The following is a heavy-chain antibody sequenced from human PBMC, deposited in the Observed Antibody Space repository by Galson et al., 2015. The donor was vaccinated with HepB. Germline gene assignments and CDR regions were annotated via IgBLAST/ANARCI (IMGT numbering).Heavy chain of an antibody. CDR2: ISWDGGST. D-gene: IGHD2-21*01. Sequence: SLRLSCAASGFTFDDYAMHWVRQAPGKGLEWVSLISWDGGSTYYADSVKGRFTISRDNSKNSLYLQMNSLRTEDTALYYCAKDMRRHSGASYYFDYWGQGTLVTVSS. CDR1: GFTFDDYA. J-gene: IGHJ4*02. V-gene: IGHV3-43*01. CDR3: AKDMRRHSGASYYFDY.